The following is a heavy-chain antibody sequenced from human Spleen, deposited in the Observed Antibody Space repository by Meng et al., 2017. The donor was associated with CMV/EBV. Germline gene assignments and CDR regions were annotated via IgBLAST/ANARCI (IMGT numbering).Heavy chain of an antibody. CDR2: IDWDDDK. Sequence: SGPTLVKPTQTLTLTCTFSGFSLSTFGMRVSWIRQPPGKAPEWLARIDWDDDKFYITPLKTRLTISKETSKNQVVLTMTHMDPKDPATYYCARFRYVTDGLDSWGQGILVTVSS. CDR3: ARFRYVTDGLDS. D-gene: IGHD3-16*01. V-gene: IGHV2-70D*14. CDR1: GFSLSTFGMR. J-gene: IGHJ4*02.